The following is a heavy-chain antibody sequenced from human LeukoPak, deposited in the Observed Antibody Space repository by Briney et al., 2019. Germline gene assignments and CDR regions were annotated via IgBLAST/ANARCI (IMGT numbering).Heavy chain of an antibody. J-gene: IGHJ5*02. V-gene: IGHV4-34*01. CDR1: GGSFSGYY. D-gene: IGHD3-10*01. CDR2: INHSGST. Sequence: SETLSLTCAVYGGSFSGYYWGWIRQPPGKGLEWIGEINHSGSTNYNPSLKSRVTISVDTSKNQFSLKLSSVTAADTAVYYCASDTMASWFDPWGQGTLVTVSS. CDR3: ASDTMASWFDP.